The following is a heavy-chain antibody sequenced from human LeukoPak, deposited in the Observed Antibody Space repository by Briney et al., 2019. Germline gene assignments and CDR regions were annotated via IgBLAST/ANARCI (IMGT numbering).Heavy chain of an antibody. D-gene: IGHD6-13*01. V-gene: IGHV4-59*01. CDR3: SRYSSSWYNDY. J-gene: IGHJ4*02. Sequence: SETLSLTCTVSAGSISGYYWSWIRQPPGKGLEWIGCIHYSGRTNYNPSLNSRLTMSVDTSKNQFSQRLSSVTAADTAMYYCSRYSSSWYNDYWGQGTLVTVSS. CDR2: IHYSGRT. CDR1: AGSISGYY.